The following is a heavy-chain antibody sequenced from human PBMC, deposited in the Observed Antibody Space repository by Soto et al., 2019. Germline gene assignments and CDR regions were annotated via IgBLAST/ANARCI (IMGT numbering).Heavy chain of an antibody. CDR3: ARGVVVVAATKQEYYYYYGMDV. CDR2: ISAYNGNT. CDR1: GYTFTSYG. V-gene: IGHV1-18*01. Sequence: GASVKVSCKASGYTFTSYGISWVRQAPGQGLEWMGWISAYNGNTNYAQKLQGRVTMTTDTSTSTAYMELRSLRSDDTAVYYRARGVVVVAATKQEYYYYYGMDVWGQGTTVTVSS. J-gene: IGHJ6*02. D-gene: IGHD2-15*01.